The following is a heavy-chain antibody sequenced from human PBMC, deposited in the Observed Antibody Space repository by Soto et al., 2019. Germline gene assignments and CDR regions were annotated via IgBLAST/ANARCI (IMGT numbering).Heavy chain of an antibody. Sequence: PGESLKISCKGSGYSFTSYWIGWVRQMPGKGLEWMGIIYPGDSDTRYSPSFQGQVTISADKSISTAYLQWSSLKASDTAMYYWARLYRPHCGGDCYSWFDPWGQGTLVTVSS. D-gene: IGHD2-21*02. CDR2: IYPGDSDT. CDR1: GYSFTSYW. V-gene: IGHV5-51*01. J-gene: IGHJ5*02. CDR3: ARLYRPHCGGDCYSWFDP.